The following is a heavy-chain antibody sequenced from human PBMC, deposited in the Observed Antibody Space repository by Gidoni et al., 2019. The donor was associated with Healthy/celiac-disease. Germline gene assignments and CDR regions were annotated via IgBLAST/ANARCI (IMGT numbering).Heavy chain of an antibody. CDR1: GFTFSNAW. CDR3: TTYHFDWLPSYYFDY. CDR2: IKSKTDGGTT. V-gene: IGHV3-15*01. D-gene: IGHD3-9*01. J-gene: IGHJ4*02. Sequence: EVQLVESGGGLVKPGGSLRLSCAASGFTFSNAWMSWVRQAPGKGLEWVGRIKSKTDGGTTDYAAPVKGRFTISRDDSKNTLYLQMNSLKTEDTAVYYCTTYHFDWLPSYYFDYWGQGTLVTVSS.